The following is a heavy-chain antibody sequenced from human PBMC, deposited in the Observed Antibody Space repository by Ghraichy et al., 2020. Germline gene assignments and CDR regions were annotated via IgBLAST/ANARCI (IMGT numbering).Heavy chain of an antibody. CDR3: ARMWEVRPFEE. J-gene: IGHJ3*01. CDR2: INPRDGTT. V-gene: IGHV1-46*01. Sequence: ASVKVSCKASGYNFISYYINWVRQTPGQGLEWMAMINPRDGTTTYAQKFQGRVTLTRDTSTTTVYMELSGLRSEDTAVYYCARMWEVRPFEEWGQGTVVTISS. CDR1: GYNFISYY. D-gene: IGHD1-26*01.